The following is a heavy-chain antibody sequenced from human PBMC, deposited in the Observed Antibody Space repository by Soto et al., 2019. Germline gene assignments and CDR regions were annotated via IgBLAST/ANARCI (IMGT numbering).Heavy chain of an antibody. Sequence: QVQLVQSGAEVKKPGSSVKVPCKASGGTFSSYAISWVRQAPGQGLEWMGGIIPIFGTANYAQKFQGRVTITADESTSTAYMELSSLRSEDTAVYYCARSPLTYTAMGPIPNWFDPWGQGTLVTVSS. CDR1: GGTFSSYA. CDR3: ARSPLTYTAMGPIPNWFDP. J-gene: IGHJ5*02. V-gene: IGHV1-69*12. CDR2: IIPIFGTA. D-gene: IGHD5-18*01.